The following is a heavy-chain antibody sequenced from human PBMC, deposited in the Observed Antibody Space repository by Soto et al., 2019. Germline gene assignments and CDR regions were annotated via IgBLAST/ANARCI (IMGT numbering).Heavy chain of an antibody. CDR1: GFTFSSYW. CDR3: AREIAGIYRDLPGY. V-gene: IGHV3-74*01. Sequence: GSLRLSCAASGFTFSSYWMHWVRQAPGKGLVWVSRINSDGSSTSYADSVKGRFTISRDNAKNTLYLQMNSLRAEDTAVYYCAREIAGIYRDLPGYWGQGTLVTVSS. D-gene: IGHD5-12*01. J-gene: IGHJ4*02. CDR2: INSDGSST.